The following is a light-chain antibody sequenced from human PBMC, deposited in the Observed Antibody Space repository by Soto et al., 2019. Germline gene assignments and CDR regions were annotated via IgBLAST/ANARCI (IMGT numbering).Light chain of an antibody. Sequence: QSVLTQPPSPSGSPGQPVAISCTGSRLEVGGYNYVSWYQQHPGKAPKLMIYEVNKRPSGVSDRFSGSKSGNTASLTVSGLQAEDEADYYCSSYTRSSTPFVSVSGTTDIDL. CDR2: EVN. J-gene: IGLJ1*01. V-gene: IGLV2-8*01. CDR1: RLEVGGYNY. CDR3: SSYTRSSTPFV.